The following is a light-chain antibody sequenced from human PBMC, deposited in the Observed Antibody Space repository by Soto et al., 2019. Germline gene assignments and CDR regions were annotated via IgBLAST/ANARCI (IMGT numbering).Light chain of an antibody. V-gene: IGKV3-15*01. Sequence: EIVMTQSPATLSVSPGERATLCCRASQSVSSNLAWYQQKPGQVPRLLIYGASTRATGIPARFSGSGSGTEFTLTISSLQSEDFAVYYCQQYKNGWTFGQGTKVDIK. CDR2: GAS. CDR1: QSVSSN. J-gene: IGKJ1*01. CDR3: QQYKNGWT.